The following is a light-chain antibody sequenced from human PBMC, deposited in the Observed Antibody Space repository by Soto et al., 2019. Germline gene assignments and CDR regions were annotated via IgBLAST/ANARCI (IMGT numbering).Light chain of an antibody. CDR2: GAS. CDR3: QQYNNWPPWT. V-gene: IGKV3-15*01. J-gene: IGKJ1*01. CDR1: QSLGSN. Sequence: EIMMTQSPGTLSVSPGEGATLSCRASQSLGSNLAWYQQKPGQAPRPLIYGASTRATGIPARFSGSGSGTEFTLTISSLQSEDFAVYYCQQYNNWPPWTFGQGTKVDIK.